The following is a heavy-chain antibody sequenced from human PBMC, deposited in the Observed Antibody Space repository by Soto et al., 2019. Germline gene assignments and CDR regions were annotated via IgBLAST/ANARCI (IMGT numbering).Heavy chain of an antibody. CDR3: VRGALS. V-gene: IGHV4-31*03. J-gene: IGHJ1*01. CDR2: IHHSGST. Sequence: QVQLQESGPGLVKASQTLSLTCNVSGGSISSGGYYWTWIRQHPGKGLEWIGNIHHSGSTFYNPSLKSRVSISVDTSKNQFSLKLSSVTAADTAVYFCVRGALSWGQGTLVTVCS. CDR1: GGSISSGGYY.